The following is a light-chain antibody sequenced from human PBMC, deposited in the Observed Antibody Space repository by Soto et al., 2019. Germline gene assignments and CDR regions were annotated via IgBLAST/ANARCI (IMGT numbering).Light chain of an antibody. J-gene: IGKJ3*01. CDR2: GAS. CDR3: QHYNNWPPGVT. Sequence: EIVMTQSPATLSVSPGQRATLSCRASQSVDINLAWYQQKPGQAPRLLISGASVRATGIPARFSGSGSGTEFTLTISSLQSEDFAIYYCQHYNNWPPGVTFGPGTKVDIK. V-gene: IGKV3-15*01. CDR1: QSVDIN.